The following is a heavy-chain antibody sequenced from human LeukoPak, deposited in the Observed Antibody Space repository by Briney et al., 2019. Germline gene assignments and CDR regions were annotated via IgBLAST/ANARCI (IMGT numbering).Heavy chain of an antibody. D-gene: IGHD2-2*01. V-gene: IGHV3-23*01. CDR3: AKSRPSVVVVPTAIDY. CDR1: GFTFSSYA. Sequence: PGGSLRLSCAASGFTFSSYAMSWVRQAPGKGLEWVSAVSGSGGSTYYADSVKGRFTISRDNSKNTLYLQMNSLRAEDTAVYYCAKSRPSVVVVPTAIDYWGQGTLVTVSS. CDR2: VSGSGGST. J-gene: IGHJ4*02.